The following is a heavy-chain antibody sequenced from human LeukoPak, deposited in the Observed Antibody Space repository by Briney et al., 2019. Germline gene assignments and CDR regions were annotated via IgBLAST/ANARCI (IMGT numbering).Heavy chain of an antibody. J-gene: IGHJ5*02. Sequence: GESLKISCKGSGYSFTSYWIGWVRQMPGKGLEWMGIIYPGDSDTRYSPSFQGQVTISADKSISTAYLQWSSLKASDTAMYYCARRYCSGGSCGWFDPWGQGTLVTVSS. CDR1: GYSFTSYW. V-gene: IGHV5-51*01. D-gene: IGHD2-15*01. CDR2: IYPGDSDT. CDR3: ARRYCSGGSCGWFDP.